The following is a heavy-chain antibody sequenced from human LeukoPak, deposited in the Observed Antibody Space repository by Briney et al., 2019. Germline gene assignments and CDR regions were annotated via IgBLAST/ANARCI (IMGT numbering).Heavy chain of an antibody. Sequence: PSETLSLTCTVSGGSISSGGYYWSWIRQHPGKGLEWIGYIYYSGSTYYNPSLKSRVTISVDTSKNQFSLKLSSVTAADTAVYYCARGAILTGLDYWGQGILVTVSS. CDR2: IYYSGST. CDR1: GGSISSGGYY. CDR3: ARGAILTGLDY. J-gene: IGHJ4*02. V-gene: IGHV4-31*03. D-gene: IGHD3-9*01.